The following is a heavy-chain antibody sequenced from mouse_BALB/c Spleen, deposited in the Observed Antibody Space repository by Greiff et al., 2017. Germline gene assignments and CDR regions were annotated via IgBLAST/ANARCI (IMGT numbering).Heavy chain of an antibody. CDR2: ISSGGSYT. D-gene: IGHD1-1*01. V-gene: IGHV5-6*01. CDR3: AKYYYGSSPWYFDV. CDR1: GFTFSSYG. J-gene: IGHJ1*01. Sequence: EVNVVESGGDLVKPGGSLKLSCAASGFTFSSYGMSWVRQTPDKRLEWVATISSGGSYTYYPDSVKGRFTISRDNAKNTLYLQMSSLKSEDTAMYYCAKYYYGSSPWYFDVWGAGTTVTVSS.